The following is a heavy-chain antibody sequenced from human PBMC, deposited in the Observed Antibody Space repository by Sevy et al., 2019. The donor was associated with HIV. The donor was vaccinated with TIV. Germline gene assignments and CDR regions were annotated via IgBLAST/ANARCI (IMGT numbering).Heavy chain of an antibody. J-gene: IGHJ6*02. Sequence: SETLSLTCAVYGGSFSGYYWSWIRQPPGKGLEWIGEINHSGSTNYNPSLKSRVTISVDTSKNQFSLKLSSVTAADTAVYYCARGPRQGIIANRGYYYGMDVWGQGTTVTVSS. D-gene: IGHD3-16*02. CDR2: INHSGST. V-gene: IGHV4-34*01. CDR1: GGSFSGYY. CDR3: ARGPRQGIIANRGYYYGMDV.